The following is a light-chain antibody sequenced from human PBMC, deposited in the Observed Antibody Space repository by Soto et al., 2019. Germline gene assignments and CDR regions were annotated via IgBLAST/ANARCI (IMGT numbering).Light chain of an antibody. Sequence: IQMTQSPSSLSASVVARDTITCLASQGVSTYLNWYQQKPGKAPKLPIYAASNLQSGVPSRFSGSGSGTDFTLTISSLQPDDFATYYCQHYNSYSEAFGQGTKVDIK. CDR3: QHYNSYSEA. J-gene: IGKJ1*01. CDR2: AAS. V-gene: IGKV1-39*01. CDR1: QGVSTY.